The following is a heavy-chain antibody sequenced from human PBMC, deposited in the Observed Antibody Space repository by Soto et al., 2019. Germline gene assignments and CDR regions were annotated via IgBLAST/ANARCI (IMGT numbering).Heavy chain of an antibody. J-gene: IGHJ3*02. CDR3: TIGSWSGEVFDI. CDR1: GGTFSTYS. V-gene: IGHV1-69*02. Sequence: QVQLVQSGAAVKKPGSSLKVSCKDSGGTFSTYSMFWVRQAPGQGLEWMGRIIPMLGIRNYAQRFQDRVTITADKSTATAHMELSSLRSEDTALYYCTIGSWSGEVFDIWGQGTMVTVSS. CDR2: IIPMLGIR. D-gene: IGHD2-21*01.